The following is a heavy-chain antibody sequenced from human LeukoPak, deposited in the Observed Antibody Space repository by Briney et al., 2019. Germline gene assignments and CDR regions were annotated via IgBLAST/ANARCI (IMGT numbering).Heavy chain of an antibody. D-gene: IGHD5-18*01. V-gene: IGHV3-64*01. J-gene: IGHJ4*02. CDR1: GFTFSSYA. CDR2: ISSNGGST. CDR3: ARVNRIQLWLFFDY. Sequence: EGSLRLSCAASGFTFSSYAMHWVRQAPGKGLEYVSAISSNGGSTYYANSVKGRFTISRDNSKNTLYLQMGSLRAEDMAVYYCARVNRIQLWLFFDYWGQGTLVTVSS.